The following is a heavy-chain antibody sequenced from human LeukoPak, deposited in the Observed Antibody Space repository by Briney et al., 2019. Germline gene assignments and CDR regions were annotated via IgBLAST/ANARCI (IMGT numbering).Heavy chain of an antibody. Sequence: GGSLRLSCAASGFTFSSYEMHWVRQAPGKGLEWVSYISSSGSTIYYADSVKGRFTIPRDNAKNSLYLQMNSLRAEDTAVYYCARDASYSSGWYPDYWGQGTLVTVSS. J-gene: IGHJ4*02. CDR2: ISSSGSTI. V-gene: IGHV3-48*03. CDR1: GFTFSSYE. D-gene: IGHD6-19*01. CDR3: ARDASYSSGWYPDY.